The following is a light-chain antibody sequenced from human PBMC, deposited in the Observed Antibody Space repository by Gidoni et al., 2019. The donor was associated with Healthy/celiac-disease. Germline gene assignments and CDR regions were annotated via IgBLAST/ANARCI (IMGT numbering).Light chain of an antibody. CDR3: QAWDSSTAV. CDR2: QDS. CDR1: KLGDKY. Sequence: SYERTQPPSVSMSPGQTASITCSGDKLGDKYACWYQQKPGQSPVLVIYQDSKRPSGIPERFSGSNSGNTATLTISGTQAMDEADYYCQAWDSSTAVFGGGTKLTVL. V-gene: IGLV3-1*01. J-gene: IGLJ2*01.